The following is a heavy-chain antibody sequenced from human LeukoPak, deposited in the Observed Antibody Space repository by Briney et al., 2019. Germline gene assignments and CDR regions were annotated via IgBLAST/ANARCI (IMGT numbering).Heavy chain of an antibody. D-gene: IGHD2-15*01. V-gene: IGHV1-24*01. CDR3: ARDVGEGFCSGGGCSDY. CDR1: GYTLTELS. J-gene: IGHJ4*02. Sequence: ASVKVSCKVSGYTLTELSMHWVRQAPGKGLEWMGGFDPEDGETIYAQKFQGRVTMTTDTSTSTVYMELRSLRSDDTAVYYCARDVGEGFCSGGGCSDYWGQGTLVTVSS. CDR2: FDPEDGET.